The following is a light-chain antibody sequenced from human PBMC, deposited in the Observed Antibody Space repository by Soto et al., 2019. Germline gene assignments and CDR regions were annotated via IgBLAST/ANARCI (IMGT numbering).Light chain of an antibody. CDR1: SSEVGSYNR. V-gene: IGLV2-18*02. Sequence: QSALTQPPSVSGSPGQSVTISCTGTSSEVGSYNRVSWYQQPPGTAPKLMIYEVSNRPSGVSDRFSGSKSGNTASLTISGLQAEDEADYYCSSYTSTSTYVFGTGTRSPS. CDR3: SSYTSTSTYV. CDR2: EVS. J-gene: IGLJ1*01.